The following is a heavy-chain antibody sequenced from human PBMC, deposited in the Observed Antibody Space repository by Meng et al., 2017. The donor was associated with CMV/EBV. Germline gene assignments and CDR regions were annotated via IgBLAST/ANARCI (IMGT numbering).Heavy chain of an antibody. Sequence: GSLRPSCTVSGGSMSSYYWSWIRQPPGKGLEWIGYIYYSGSTNYNPSLKSRVTISVDTSKNQFSLKLSSVTAADTAVYYCARDLRVDSSSYYYFDYWGQGTLVTVSS. CDR2: IYYSGST. D-gene: IGHD6-13*01. V-gene: IGHV4-59*01. CDR1: GGSMSSYY. J-gene: IGHJ4*02. CDR3: ARDLRVDSSSYYYFDY.